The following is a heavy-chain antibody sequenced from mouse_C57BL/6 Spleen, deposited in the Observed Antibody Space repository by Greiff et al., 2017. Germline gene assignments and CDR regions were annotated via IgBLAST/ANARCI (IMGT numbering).Heavy chain of an antibody. Sequence: EVQLKESGPGMVKPSQSLSLTCTVTGYSITSGYDWHWIRHFPGNKLEWMGYISYSGSTNYNPSLKSRISITHDTSKNHFFLKLNSVTTEDTATYYCARGGGLYYGYDNAMDYWGQGTSVTVSS. CDR1: GYSITSGYD. D-gene: IGHD2-2*01. J-gene: IGHJ4*01. CDR2: ISYSGST. V-gene: IGHV3-1*01. CDR3: ARGGGLYYGYDNAMDY.